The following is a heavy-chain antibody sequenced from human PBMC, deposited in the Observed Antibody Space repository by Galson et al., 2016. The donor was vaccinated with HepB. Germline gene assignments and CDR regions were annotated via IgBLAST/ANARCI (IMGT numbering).Heavy chain of an antibody. J-gene: IGHJ6*02. V-gene: IGHV3-30*14. CDR3: ARGLRWRGFFKIYFYYGMDV. CDR2: ISHDGGNH. CDR1: GFTFSSHS. Sequence: SLRLSCAASGFTFSSHSMHWARQAPGKGLEWVAVISHDGGNHFYADSVKGRFTISRDNSKNTLYLQMNRLKPDDTAVYFCARGLRWRGFFKIYFYYGMDVWGQGTTVTVSS. D-gene: IGHD2-15*01.